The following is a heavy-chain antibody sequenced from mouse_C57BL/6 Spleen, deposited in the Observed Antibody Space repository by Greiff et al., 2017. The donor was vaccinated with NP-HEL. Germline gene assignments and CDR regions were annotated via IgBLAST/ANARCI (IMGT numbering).Heavy chain of an antibody. CDR1: GYTFTSYW. V-gene: IGHV1-59*01. Sequence: QVQLKQPGAELVRPGTSVKLSCKASGYTFTSYWMHWVKQRPGQGLEWIGVIDPSDSYTNYNQKFKGKATLTVDTSSSTAYMQLSSLTSEDSAVYYCAREDWVDYWGQGTTLTVSS. D-gene: IGHD4-1*01. CDR2: IDPSDSYT. J-gene: IGHJ2*01. CDR3: AREDWVDY.